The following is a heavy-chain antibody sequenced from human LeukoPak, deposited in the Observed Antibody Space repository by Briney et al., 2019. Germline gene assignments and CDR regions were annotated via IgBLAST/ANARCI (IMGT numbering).Heavy chain of an antibody. CDR3: AKDRSESYQSPFDY. Sequence: GGSLRLSCAASGFTFDDYAMHWVRQAPGKGLEWVSGISWNSGSICYADSVKGRFTISRDNAKNSLYLQMNSLRAEDTALYYCAKDRSESYQSPFDYWGQGTLVTVSS. J-gene: IGHJ4*02. V-gene: IGHV3-9*01. D-gene: IGHD1-26*01. CDR2: ISWNSGSI. CDR1: GFTFDDYA.